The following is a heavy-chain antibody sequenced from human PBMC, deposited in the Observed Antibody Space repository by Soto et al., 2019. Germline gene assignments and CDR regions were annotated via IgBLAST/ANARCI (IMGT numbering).Heavy chain of an antibody. J-gene: IGHJ6*02. Sequence: QVQLVQSGAEVKKPGSSVKVSCKASGGTFSSYAISWVRQAPGQGLEWMGGLIPIFGTANYAQKFQGRVTITADESTGTAYMELRSLGSEDTAVYYCARGLWFGEGDYYYYGMDVWGQGTTVTVSS. CDR2: LIPIFGTA. D-gene: IGHD3-10*01. CDR1: GGTFSSYA. V-gene: IGHV1-69*12. CDR3: ARGLWFGEGDYYYYGMDV.